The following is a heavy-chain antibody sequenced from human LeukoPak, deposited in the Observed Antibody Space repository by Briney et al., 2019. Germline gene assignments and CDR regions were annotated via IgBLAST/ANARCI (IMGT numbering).Heavy chain of an antibody. CDR2: IYYSGST. CDR3: ARLIRGPLDSSGYSDY. D-gene: IGHD3-22*01. CDR1: GGSISSSSYY. Sequence: SETLSLTCTVSGGSISSSSYYWGWIRQPPGKGLEWIGSIYYSGSTYYNPSLKSRVTISVDTSKNQLSLKLSSVTAADTAVYYCARLIRGPLDSSGYSDYWGQGTLVTVSS. V-gene: IGHV4-39*01. J-gene: IGHJ4*02.